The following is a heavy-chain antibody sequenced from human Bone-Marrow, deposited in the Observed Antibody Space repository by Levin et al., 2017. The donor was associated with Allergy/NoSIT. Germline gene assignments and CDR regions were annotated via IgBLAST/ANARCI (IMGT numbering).Heavy chain of an antibody. V-gene: IGHV4-59*08. CDR2: MYYSGSS. D-gene: IGHD3-16*01. Sequence: SQTLSLTCTVSGVSIRSSHWSWIRQPPGKGLEWIAYMYYSGSSNYNPSLQSRCTISVDTSKNQFSLKLTSVTAADTAIYFCARHVWGNNDAFEIWGQGTMVTVSS. CDR3: ARHVWGNNDAFEI. CDR1: GVSIRSSH. J-gene: IGHJ3*02.